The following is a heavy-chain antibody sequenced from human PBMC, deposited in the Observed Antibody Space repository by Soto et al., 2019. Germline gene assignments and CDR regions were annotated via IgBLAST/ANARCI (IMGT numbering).Heavy chain of an antibody. V-gene: IGHV1-69*13. CDR1: GGTFSSYA. J-gene: IGHJ6*02. D-gene: IGHD3-9*01. CDR3: ARDFPHPTYDILTGYYFYYYGMDV. Sequence: SVKVSCKASGGTFSSYAISWVRQAPGQGLEWMGGIIPIFGTANYAQKFQGRVTITADESTSTAYMELSSLRSEDTAVYYCARDFPHPTYDILTGYYFYYYGMDVWGQGTTVTVSS. CDR2: IIPIFGTA.